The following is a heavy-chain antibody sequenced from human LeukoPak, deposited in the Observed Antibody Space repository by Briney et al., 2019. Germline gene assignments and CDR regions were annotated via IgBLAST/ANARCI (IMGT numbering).Heavy chain of an antibody. Sequence: ASVKVSCKASGYTFTSYGISWVRQAPGQGLGWMGWISAYNGNTNYAQKLQGRVTMTTDTSTSTAYMELRSLRSDDTAVYYCARHQKNHCSGGSCYWFDPWGQGTLVTVSS. D-gene: IGHD2-15*01. V-gene: IGHV1-18*01. J-gene: IGHJ5*02. CDR2: ISAYNGNT. CDR3: ARHQKNHCSGGSCYWFDP. CDR1: GYTFTSYG.